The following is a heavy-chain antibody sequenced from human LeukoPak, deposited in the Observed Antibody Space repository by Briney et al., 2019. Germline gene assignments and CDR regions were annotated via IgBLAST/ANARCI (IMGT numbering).Heavy chain of an antibody. Sequence: GGSLRLSCATSGFTFSSYSMNWVRQAPGKGLEWVANIKQDGSEKYYVDSVKGRFTISRDNAKNSLYLQMNSLRAEDTAVYYCASGKDSSGFWGQGTMVTVSS. V-gene: IGHV3-7*01. D-gene: IGHD3-22*01. CDR3: ASGKDSSGF. CDR1: GFTFSSYS. J-gene: IGHJ3*01. CDR2: IKQDGSEK.